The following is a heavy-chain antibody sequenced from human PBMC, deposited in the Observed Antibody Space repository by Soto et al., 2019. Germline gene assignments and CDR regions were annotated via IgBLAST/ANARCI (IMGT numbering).Heavy chain of an antibody. CDR1: GYSISSSNW. CDR3: ARREIQGPIDY. CDR2: IYYSGTT. D-gene: IGHD1-26*01. V-gene: IGHV4-28*01. J-gene: IGHJ4*02. Sequence: QVQLQESGPGLVKPSDTLSLTCAVSGYSISSSNWWGWIRQPPGKGLEWIGYIYYSGTTYYKPTLKSRFTMSVDTSKNQFSLKLTSVTAVDTAVYYCARREIQGPIDYWGQGTLVTVSS.